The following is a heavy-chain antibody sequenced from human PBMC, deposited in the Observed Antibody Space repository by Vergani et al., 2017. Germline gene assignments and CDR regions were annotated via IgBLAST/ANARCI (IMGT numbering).Heavy chain of an antibody. CDR2: IIPMFGTA. CDR1: GGTFSSYG. D-gene: IGHD3-22*01. CDR3: ARDFDSSGYNAFDI. J-gene: IGHJ3*02. V-gene: IGHV1-69*06. Sequence: QVQLVQSGTEVKKPGSSVKVSCKASGGTFSSYGISWVRQAPGQGLEWMGGIIPMFGTANYAQKFQGRGTITADNSTSTAYMELSSLRSEDTAVYYCARDFDSSGYNAFDIWGQGTMVTVSS.